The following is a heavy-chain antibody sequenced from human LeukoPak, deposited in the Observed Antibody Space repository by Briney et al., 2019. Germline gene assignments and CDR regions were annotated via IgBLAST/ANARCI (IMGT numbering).Heavy chain of an antibody. CDR1: GYTFTSYD. V-gene: IGHV1-2*02. D-gene: IGHD5-18*01. J-gene: IGHJ4*02. CDR2: INPNSGGT. Sequence: ASVKVSCKASGYTFTSYDINWVRQATGQGLEWMGWINPNSGGTNYAQKFQGRVTMTRDTSISTAYMELSRLRSDDTAVYYCARVRVGGYNFDYWGQGTLVTVSS. CDR3: ARVRVGGYNFDY.